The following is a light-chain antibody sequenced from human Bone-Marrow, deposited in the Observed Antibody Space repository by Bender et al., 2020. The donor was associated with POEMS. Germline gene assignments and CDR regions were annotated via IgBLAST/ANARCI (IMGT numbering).Light chain of an antibody. J-gene: IGLJ1*01. CDR3: SSYTTSVTRV. CDR2: DVS. CDR1: SSNLGRYNY. Sequence: QSALTQPVSVSGSPGQSITISCTGASSNLGRYNYVSWYQLHPGKAPKLMIYDVSKRPSGVPDRFSGSKSGNTASLTISGLQAEDEAEYYCSSYTTSVTRVFGTGTTVTVL. V-gene: IGLV2-14*03.